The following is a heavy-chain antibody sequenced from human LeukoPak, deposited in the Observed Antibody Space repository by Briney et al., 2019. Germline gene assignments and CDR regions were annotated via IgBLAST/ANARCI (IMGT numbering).Heavy chain of an antibody. CDR1: GYTFTSYT. CDR3: ARGRSSGKRQGIWFDP. CDR2: INTNTGNP. J-gene: IGHJ5*02. D-gene: IGHD3-10*01. Sequence: ASVKVSCKASGYTFTSYTMNWVRQAPGQGLEWMGWINTNTGNPTYAQGFTGRFVFSLDTSVSTAYLQISSLKAEDTAVYYCARGRSSGKRQGIWFDPWGQGTLVTVSS. V-gene: IGHV7-4-1*02.